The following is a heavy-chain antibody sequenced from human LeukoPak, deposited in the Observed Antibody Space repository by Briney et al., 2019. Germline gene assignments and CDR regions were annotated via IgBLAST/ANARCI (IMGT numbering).Heavy chain of an antibody. CDR1: GGSISSGDYY. V-gene: IGHV4-30-4*08. CDR3: ARRYSGHYSGHFDY. D-gene: IGHD1-26*01. CDR2: IYYSGST. J-gene: IGHJ4*02. Sequence: SETLSLTCTVSGGSISSGDYYWSWIRQPPGKGLEWIGYIYYSGSTYYNPSLKSRVTISVDTSKNQFSLKLSSVTAADTAIYYCARRYSGHYSGHFDYWGQGTLVTVSS.